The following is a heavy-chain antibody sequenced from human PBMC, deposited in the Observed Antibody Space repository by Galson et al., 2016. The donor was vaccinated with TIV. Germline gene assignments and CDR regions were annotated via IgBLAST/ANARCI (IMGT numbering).Heavy chain of an antibody. CDR1: GIIFNSYA. CDR3: AEASKYGSSGYYRDVFDI. D-gene: IGHD3-22*01. J-gene: IGHJ3*02. V-gene: IGHV1-69*06. CDR2: IIPMFGTA. Sequence: SVKVSCKASGIIFNSYAISWVRQAPGQGLEWMGGIIPMFGTANYARNFQGRVTITADKSTSTAYMELSSLRSEDTAVHYCAEASKYGSSGYYRDVFDIWGQGTTVTVSS.